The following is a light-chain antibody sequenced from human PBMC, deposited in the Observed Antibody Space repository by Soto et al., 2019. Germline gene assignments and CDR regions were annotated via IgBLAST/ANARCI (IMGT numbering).Light chain of an antibody. CDR2: GNS. J-gene: IGLJ2*01. CDR1: SSNIGAGYD. V-gene: IGLV1-40*01. Sequence: QSVLTQPPSVSRAPGQRVTISCTGSSSNIGAGYDIHWYQQLPGAAPKLLISGNSNRPSGVPDRFSGSKSGTSASLAIAGLQAEDEADYYCQSYDTSLSGSVFGGGTKLTVL. CDR3: QSYDTSLSGSV.